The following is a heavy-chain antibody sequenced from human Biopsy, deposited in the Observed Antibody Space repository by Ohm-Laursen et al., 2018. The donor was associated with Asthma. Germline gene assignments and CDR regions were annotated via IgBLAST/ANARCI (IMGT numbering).Heavy chain of an antibody. V-gene: IGHV3-53*01. D-gene: IGHD6-19*01. J-gene: IGHJ4*02. CDR3: ARGDSSGWSHYYFDY. CDR2: IYSGGTS. Sequence: GSLRLSCAASGFAVSRDYMFWVRQAPGKGLEWVSVIYSGGTSHTVDSVRGRFTISRDFSKNTLHLQMHSLRVEDTAVYYCARGDSSGWSHYYFDYWGQGTLVTVSS. CDR1: GFAVSRDY.